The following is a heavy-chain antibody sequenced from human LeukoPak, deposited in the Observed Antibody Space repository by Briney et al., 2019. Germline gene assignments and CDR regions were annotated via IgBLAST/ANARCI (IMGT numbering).Heavy chain of an antibody. J-gene: IGHJ4*02. D-gene: IGHD2-15*01. V-gene: IGHV1-46*01. Sequence: ASVKVSCKASGYTFTSYYMHWVRQAPGQGPEWMGIINPSGGSTSYAQKFQGRVTMTRDTSTSTVYMELSSLRSEDTAVYYCARDRPPGYCSGGSCYGFDYWGQGTLVTVSS. CDR2: INPSGGST. CDR1: GYTFTSYY. CDR3: ARDRPPGYCSGGSCYGFDY.